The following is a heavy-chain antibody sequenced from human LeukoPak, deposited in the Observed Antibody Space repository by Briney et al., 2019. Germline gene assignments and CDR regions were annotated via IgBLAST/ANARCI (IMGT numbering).Heavy chain of an antibody. V-gene: IGHV4-34*01. CDR3: ARGRIVATHFDH. CDR2: INHSGST. CDR1: GGSFSGYY. Sequence: SETLSLTCAVYGGSFSGYYWSWIRQPPGKGLEWIGEINHSGSTNYNPSLKSRVTISVDTSKNQFSLKLSSVTAADTAVYYCARGRIVATHFDHWGQGTLVTVSS. J-gene: IGHJ4*02. D-gene: IGHD5-12*01.